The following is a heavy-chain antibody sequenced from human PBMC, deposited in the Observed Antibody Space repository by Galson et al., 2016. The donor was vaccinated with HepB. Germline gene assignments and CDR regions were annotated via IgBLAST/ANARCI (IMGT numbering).Heavy chain of an antibody. Sequence: SLRLSCATSGFTFSTYWMSWIRLAPGKGLERVANINEDGSEKRYVDSVKGRFSVSRDNAKNSVYLQMNNRRAEDTAVYYCARDWNCGGGCYPFDNWGQGTLVTVSP. V-gene: IGHV3-7*01. J-gene: IGHJ5*02. D-gene: IGHD2-21*01. CDR1: GFTFSTYW. CDR3: ARDWNCGGGCYPFDN. CDR2: INEDGSEK.